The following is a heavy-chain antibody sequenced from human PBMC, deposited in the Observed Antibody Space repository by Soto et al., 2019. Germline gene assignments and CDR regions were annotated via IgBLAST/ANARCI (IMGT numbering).Heavy chain of an antibody. CDR1: GISFSNYA. CDR3: AKKDRLYGVAVAFDS. Sequence: GGSLRFSCAASGISFSNYAMSWVRQAPGKGLEWISAISGDGVSKLYADSVRGRFIISRDNAANTLYLQMNSLRSDDTALYYCAKKDRLYGVAVAFDSWGQGTLVTV. D-gene: IGHD6-19*01. V-gene: IGHV3-23*01. CDR2: ISGDGVSK. J-gene: IGHJ4*02.